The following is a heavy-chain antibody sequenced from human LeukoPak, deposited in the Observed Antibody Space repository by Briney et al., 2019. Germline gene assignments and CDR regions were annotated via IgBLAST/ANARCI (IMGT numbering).Heavy chain of an antibody. CDR2: INSDGSST. V-gene: IGHV3-74*01. CDR1: GFTFSSYW. CDR3: ARVSSKTMVRAIITKKNYYYYYMAV. J-gene: IGHJ6*03. D-gene: IGHD3-10*01. Sequence: GGSLRLSCAASGFTFSSYWMHWVRQAPGKGLVWVSRINSDGSSTSYADSVKGRFTISRDNAKNSLYLQMNSLRAEDTAMYYCARVSSKTMVRAIITKKNYYYYYMAVWGKGTTVTISS.